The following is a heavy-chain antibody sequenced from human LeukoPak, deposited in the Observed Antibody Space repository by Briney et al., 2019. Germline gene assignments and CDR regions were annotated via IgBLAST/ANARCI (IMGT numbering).Heavy chain of an antibody. Sequence: SETLSLTCTVSGGSISSGSYYWSWIRQPAGKGLEWIGRIYTSGSTNYNPSLKSRVTISVDTSKNQFSLKLSSVTAADTAVYYCARESSSYCSSTSCYPRYYYYYYMDVWGKGTTVTVSS. D-gene: IGHD2-2*01. CDR3: ARESSSYCSSTSCYPRYYYYYYMDV. V-gene: IGHV4-61*02. CDR1: GGSISSGSYY. CDR2: IYTSGST. J-gene: IGHJ6*03.